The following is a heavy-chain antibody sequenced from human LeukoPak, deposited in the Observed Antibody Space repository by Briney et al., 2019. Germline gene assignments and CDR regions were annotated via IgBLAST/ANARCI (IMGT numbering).Heavy chain of an antibody. CDR1: GGTFSSYA. V-gene: IGHV1-69*01. CDR2: IIPIFGTA. D-gene: IGHD3-22*01. J-gene: IGHJ4*02. CDR3: ARDGDYYDSSGYHI. Sequence: SVKVSCKASGGTFSSYAISWVRQAPGQGLEWMGGIIPIFGTANYAQKFQGRVTITADESTSTAYMELSSLRSEDTAVYYCARDGDYYDSSGYHIWGQGTLVTVSS.